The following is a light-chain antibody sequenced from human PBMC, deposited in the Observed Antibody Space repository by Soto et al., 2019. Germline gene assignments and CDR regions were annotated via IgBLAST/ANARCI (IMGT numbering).Light chain of an antibody. J-gene: IGLJ1*01. Sequence: QSVLTQPPSVSGAPGQRGTISCTGRSSNIGAFYDLHWYQQLRGTSPKLLIDGNNSRPAGFADRFAGSKCVTSASLAISGRQAEDEADYYCQSYDSSLXAYVFGTGSKVX. CDR3: QSYDSSLXAYV. V-gene: IGLV1-40*01. CDR2: GNN. CDR1: SSNIGAFYD.